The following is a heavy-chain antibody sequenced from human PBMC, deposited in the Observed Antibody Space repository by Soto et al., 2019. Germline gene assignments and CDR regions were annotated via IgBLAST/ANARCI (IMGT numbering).Heavy chain of an antibody. D-gene: IGHD1-26*01. Sequence: PGGSLRLSCAASGFTFDDYAMHWVRQAPGKGLEWVSGIIWNSGSIGYADSVKGRFTISRDNAKNSLYLQMNSLRGEDTALYYCAKGMRGATPGFDYWGQGTLVTVS. V-gene: IGHV3-9*01. CDR2: IIWNSGSI. CDR1: GFTFDDYA. CDR3: AKGMRGATPGFDY. J-gene: IGHJ4*02.